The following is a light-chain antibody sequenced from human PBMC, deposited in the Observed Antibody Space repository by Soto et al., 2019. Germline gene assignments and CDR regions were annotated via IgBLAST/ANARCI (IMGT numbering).Light chain of an antibody. Sequence: VMTQSLDSLAVSLGERATINCKSSQSVLSTSNNKYYLAWFQQKPGQPPKLVIYWASVRASGVPDRFSGSGSGTDFTLTISSLQAEDVAVYYCQQYHSDPITFGQGTRLEI. CDR3: QQYHSDPIT. CDR1: QSVLSTSNNKYY. V-gene: IGKV4-1*01. CDR2: WAS. J-gene: IGKJ5*01.